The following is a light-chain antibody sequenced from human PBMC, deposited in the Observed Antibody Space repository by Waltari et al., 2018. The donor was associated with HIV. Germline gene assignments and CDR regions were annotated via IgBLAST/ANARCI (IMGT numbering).Light chain of an antibody. CDR3: QSADSSGTWV. Sequence: SYELTQPPSVSVSPGQTARITCSGDALPKQYAYWYQQKPGQAPVLLTYKDSERPSGIPGRLSGSSAGTTVTLTISGVEAEDEADYYCQSADSSGTWVFGGGTKLTVL. CDR1: ALPKQY. CDR2: KDS. V-gene: IGLV3-25*03. J-gene: IGLJ3*02.